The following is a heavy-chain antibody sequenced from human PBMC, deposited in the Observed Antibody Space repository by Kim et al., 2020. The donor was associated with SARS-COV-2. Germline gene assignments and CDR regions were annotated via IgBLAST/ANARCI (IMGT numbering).Heavy chain of an antibody. D-gene: IGHD2-15*01. Sequence: SETLSLTCAVYGGSFSGYYWSWIRQPPGKGLEWIGEINHSGSTNYNPSLKSRVTISVDTSKNQFSLKLSSVTAADTAVYYCARRGRRYYFDYWGQGTLVTVSS. J-gene: IGHJ4*02. V-gene: IGHV4-34*01. CDR2: INHSGST. CDR1: GGSFSGYY. CDR3: ARRGRRYYFDY.